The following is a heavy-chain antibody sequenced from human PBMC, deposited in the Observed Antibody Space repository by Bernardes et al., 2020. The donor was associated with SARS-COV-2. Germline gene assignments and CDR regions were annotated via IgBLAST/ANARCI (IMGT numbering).Heavy chain of an antibody. V-gene: IGHV4-59*08. D-gene: IGHD3-16*01. CDR2: TYSSAET. Sequence: SQSLSPTCTVSGGSISYYYWTCVRQSPAKGLEWIGYTYSSAETNYNPSLKNRLSISRDMPTNQFSLNLKSVTAADTAVYDCAGKLADAQGGGLEVWGQASTVTVS. CDR1: GGSISYYY. CDR3: AGKLADAQGGGLEV. J-gene: IGHJ6*02.